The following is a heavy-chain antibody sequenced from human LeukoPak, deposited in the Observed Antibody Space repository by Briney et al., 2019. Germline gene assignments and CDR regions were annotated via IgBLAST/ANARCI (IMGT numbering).Heavy chain of an antibody. V-gene: IGHV1-2*02. J-gene: IGHJ4*02. CDR3: ARGDLYGHFDY. D-gene: IGHD2-2*02. Sequence: ASVKVSCKASGYTFIDYYIHWVRQAPGQGLEWMGWINPKSGATNYAQKFQGRVTMTRDTSISTAYMELSRLRSEDTAVYYCARGDLYGHFDYWGQGTLVTVSS. CDR2: INPKSGAT. CDR1: GYTFIDYY.